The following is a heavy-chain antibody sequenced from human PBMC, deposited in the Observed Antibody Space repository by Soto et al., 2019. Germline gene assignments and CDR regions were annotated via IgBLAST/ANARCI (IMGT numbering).Heavy chain of an antibody. CDR1: GGSISSRSYY. CDR2: IYYSGST. Sequence: KTSETLSLTCTVSGGSISSRSYYWGWIRQPPGKGLEWIGSIYYSGSTYYNPSLKSRVTISVDTSKNQFSLKLSSVTASDTSVYYCARHVRYDILTDFDYWGQGTLVTVSS. D-gene: IGHD3-9*01. V-gene: IGHV4-39*01. CDR3: ARHVRYDILTDFDY. J-gene: IGHJ4*02.